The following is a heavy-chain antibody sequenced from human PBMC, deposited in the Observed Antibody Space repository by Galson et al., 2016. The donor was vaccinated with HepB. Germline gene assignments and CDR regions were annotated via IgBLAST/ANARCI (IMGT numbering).Heavy chain of an antibody. J-gene: IGHJ4*02. CDR3: ARDRYSYCDY. V-gene: IGHV1-3*01. D-gene: IGHD5-18*01. CDR1: GYTSTNYA. CDR2: INAGNANT. Sequence: SVKVSCKASGYTSTNYAMHWVRQAPGQRLEWMGWINAGNANTKYSQKFQGRLIITTDTSASTAFMELSSLKSEDTALYYCARDRYSYCDYWGQGTLVTVSS.